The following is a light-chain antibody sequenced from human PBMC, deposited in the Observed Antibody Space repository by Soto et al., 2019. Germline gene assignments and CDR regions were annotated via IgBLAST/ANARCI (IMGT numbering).Light chain of an antibody. J-gene: IGLJ1*01. CDR1: SSDVGGYNY. CDR2: DVS. CDR3: SSYTSSSTLI. Sequence: QSVLTQPASVSGSPGQSITISCTGTSSDVGGYNYVSWYQQHSGKAPKLKIYDVSNRPSGVSNRFSGSKSGNTTSLNISGLQAEDEADYYCSSYTSSSTLIFGTGTKVTVL. V-gene: IGLV2-14*01.